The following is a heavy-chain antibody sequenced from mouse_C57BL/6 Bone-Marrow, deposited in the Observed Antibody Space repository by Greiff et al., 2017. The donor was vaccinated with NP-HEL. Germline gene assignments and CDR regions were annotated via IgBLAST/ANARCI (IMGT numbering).Heavy chain of an antibody. CDR2: IYPGDGDT. D-gene: IGHD6-1*01. CDR3: ARSAYFDY. CDR1: GYAFSSSW. V-gene: IGHV1-82*01. Sequence: VQVVESGPELVKPGASVKISCKASGYAFSSSWMNWVKQRPGKGLEWIGRIYPGDGDTNYNGKFKGKATLTADKSSSTAYMQLSSLTSEDSAVYFCARSAYFDYWGQGTTLTVSS. J-gene: IGHJ2*01.